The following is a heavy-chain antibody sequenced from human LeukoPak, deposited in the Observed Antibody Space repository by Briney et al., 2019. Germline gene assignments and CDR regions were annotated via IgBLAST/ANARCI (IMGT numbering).Heavy chain of an antibody. CDR3: ARWWYYSGWGIDY. Sequence: GGSLRLSCAASGFTFSSYWMTRVRQAPGKGLEWVANIKSDGSEKYYVDSVKGRFTISRDNAENSLYLQMNSLRAEDTAVYYCARWWYYSGWGIDYWGQGTLVTVSS. CDR2: IKSDGSEK. CDR1: GFTFSSYW. D-gene: IGHD6-19*01. V-gene: IGHV3-7*05. J-gene: IGHJ4*02.